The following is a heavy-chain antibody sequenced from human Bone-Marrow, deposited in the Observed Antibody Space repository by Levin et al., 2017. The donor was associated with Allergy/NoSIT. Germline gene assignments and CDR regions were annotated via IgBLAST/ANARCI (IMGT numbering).Heavy chain of an antibody. J-gene: IGHJ4*02. D-gene: IGHD2-2*01. CDR3: ARDHWLRTSGWGFDY. Sequence: PGGSLRLSCTVSGGSVSSDNYFWSWIRQPPGKELEWIGYVSYSRGTNYNPSLKSRVTISVDTSKNQFSLKLTSVTPADTAVYYCARDHWLRTSGWGFDYWGLGTLVTVSS. CDR2: VSYSRGT. CDR1: GGSVSSDNYF. V-gene: IGHV4-61*01.